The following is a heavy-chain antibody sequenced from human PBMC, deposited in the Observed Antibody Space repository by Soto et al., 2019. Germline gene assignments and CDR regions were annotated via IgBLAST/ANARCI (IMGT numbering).Heavy chain of an antibody. CDR2: ISGSGRTI. D-gene: IGHD2-15*01. CDR1: GIVFSDY. CDR3: ARFPLPWWSFDP. J-gene: IGHJ5*01. Sequence: QVPLVESGGGLVQPGGSLRLSCAASGIVFSDYMSWVRQAPGKGLEWLSYISGSGRTIYSADSVKGRFTISRDNATNTLYLHMNNVRTEDTAVYYCARFPLPWWSFDPWGQGNLVCVSS. V-gene: IGHV3-11*01.